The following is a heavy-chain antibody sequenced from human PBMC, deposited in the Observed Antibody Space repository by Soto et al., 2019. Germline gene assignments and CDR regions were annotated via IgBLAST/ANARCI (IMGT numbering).Heavy chain of an antibody. CDR2: IKKDGSEK. CDR1: RFRFSTYW. J-gene: IGHJ4*02. D-gene: IGHD6-19*01. Sequence: EVQLVESGGGLVQPRGSLRLSCAASRFRFSTYWMDWVRQAPGKGLEWVAIIKKDGSEKLYVDSEKGRFTISRDNARNSLYLEMNSLRAEDTAVYYCVAGSGWLPDFWGQGTLVTVSS. V-gene: IGHV3-7*01. CDR3: VAGSGWLPDF.